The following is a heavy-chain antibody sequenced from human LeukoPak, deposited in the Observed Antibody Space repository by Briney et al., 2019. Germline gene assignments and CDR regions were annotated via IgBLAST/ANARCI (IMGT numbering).Heavy chain of an antibody. CDR3: ARGKEYYDSSGYYYRPRKSFDY. Sequence: PSETLSLTCTVSGGSISSSSYYWGWIRQPPGKGLEWIGSIYYSGSTYYNPSLKSRVTISVDTSKNQFSLKLSSVTAADTAVYYCARGKEYYDSSGYYYRPRKSFDYWGQGTLVTVSS. CDR2: IYYSGST. D-gene: IGHD3-22*01. V-gene: IGHV4-39*07. CDR1: GGSISSSSYY. J-gene: IGHJ4*02.